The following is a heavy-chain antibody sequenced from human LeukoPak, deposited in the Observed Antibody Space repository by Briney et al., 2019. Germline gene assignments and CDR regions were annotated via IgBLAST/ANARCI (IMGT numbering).Heavy chain of an antibody. CDR2: INPNSGGT. D-gene: IGHD2-2*01. Sequence: GASVKVSCKASGYTFTGYYMHWVRQAPGQGLEWMGWINPNSGGTNYAQKFQGRVTMTRDTSISTAYMELSRLRSDDTAVYYCARSQAVVSSSLYYYYMDVWGKGTTIIVSS. CDR3: ARSQAVVSSSLYYYYMDV. CDR1: GYTFTGYY. V-gene: IGHV1-2*02. J-gene: IGHJ6*03.